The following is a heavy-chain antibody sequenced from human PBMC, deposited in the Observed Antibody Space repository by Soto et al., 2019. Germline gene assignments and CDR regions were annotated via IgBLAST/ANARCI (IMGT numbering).Heavy chain of an antibody. V-gene: IGHV4-39*01. CDR1: GGSISSSSYY. CDR3: ARRRALRLNWFDP. Sequence: SETLSLTCTVSGGSISSSSYYWGWIRQPPGKGLEWIGSIYYSGSTYYNPSLKSRVTISVDTSKNQFSLKLSSVTAADTAVYYCARRRALRLNWFDPWGQGTLVIVSS. CDR2: IYYSGST. J-gene: IGHJ5*02. D-gene: IGHD3-16*01.